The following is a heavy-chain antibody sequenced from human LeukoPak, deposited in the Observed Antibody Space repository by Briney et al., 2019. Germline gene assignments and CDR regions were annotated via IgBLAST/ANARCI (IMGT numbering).Heavy chain of an antibody. J-gene: IGHJ6*02. CDR3: ARGKAAGEYYYGMDV. Sequence: PGGSLRLSCAASGFTFSSYDMHWVRQATGKGLEWVSAIGTAGDTYYPGSVKGRFTISRENAKNSLYLQMNSLRAGDTAVYYCARGKAAGEYYYGMDVWGQGTTVTVSS. CDR2: IGTAGDT. V-gene: IGHV3-13*01. CDR1: GFTFSSYD. D-gene: IGHD6-13*01.